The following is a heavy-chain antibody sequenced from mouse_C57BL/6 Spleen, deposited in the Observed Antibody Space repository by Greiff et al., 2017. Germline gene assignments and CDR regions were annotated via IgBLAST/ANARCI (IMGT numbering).Heavy chain of an antibody. CDR1: GFSLTSYG. Sequence: QVQLQQSGPGLVQPSQSLSITCTVSGFSLTSYGVHWVRQSPGKGLEWLGVIWGGGSTDYNAAFISRLSISKDNSKSQVFFKMHSLQADDTALDYCARGDDYGVDYWGQGTTLTVSS. V-gene: IGHV2-2*01. CDR3: ARGDDYGVDY. D-gene: IGHD2-4*01. J-gene: IGHJ2*01. CDR2: IWGGGST.